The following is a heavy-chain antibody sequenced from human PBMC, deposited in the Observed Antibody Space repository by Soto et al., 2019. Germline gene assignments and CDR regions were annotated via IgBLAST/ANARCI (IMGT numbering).Heavy chain of an antibody. D-gene: IGHD1-26*01. CDR1: GFTFSSYA. J-gene: IGHJ3*02. CDR2: ISGSGGST. Sequence: GGSLRLSCAASGFTFSSYAMSWVRQAPGKGLEWVSAISGSGGSTYYADSVKGRFTISRDNSKNTLYLQMNSLRAEDTAVYYCAKDRELLRSSDAFDIWSQGTMVTGSS. CDR3: AKDRELLRSSDAFDI. V-gene: IGHV3-23*01.